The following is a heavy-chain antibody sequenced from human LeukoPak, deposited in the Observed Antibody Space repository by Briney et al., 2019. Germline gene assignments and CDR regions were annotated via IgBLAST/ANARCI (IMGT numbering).Heavy chain of an antibody. J-gene: IGHJ4*02. CDR1: GFTFTTYG. CDR2: IGGSGTRT. V-gene: IGHV3-23*01. Sequence: GALRLSCSASGFTFTTYGMNWVRQAPGKGLEWVSGIGGSGTRTYYADSVKGRFTISRDNSKNTLYLQMNSLRAEDTAVYYCARAQGLDYWGQGTLVTVSS. CDR3: ARAQGLDY.